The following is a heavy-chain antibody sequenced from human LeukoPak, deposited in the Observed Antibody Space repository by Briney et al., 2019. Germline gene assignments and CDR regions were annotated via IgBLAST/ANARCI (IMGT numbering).Heavy chain of an antibody. CDR2: INSDGSST. D-gene: IGHD6-19*01. V-gene: IGHV3-74*01. CDR1: GFTFSSYW. Sequence: GGSLRLSCAASGFTFSSYWMHWVRRAPGKGLVWVSRINSDGSSTSYADSVKGRFTISRDNAKNTLYLQMNSLRAEDTAVYYCARDRVYSSGWYSAFDIWGQGTMVTVSS. CDR3: ARDRVYSSGWYSAFDI. J-gene: IGHJ3*02.